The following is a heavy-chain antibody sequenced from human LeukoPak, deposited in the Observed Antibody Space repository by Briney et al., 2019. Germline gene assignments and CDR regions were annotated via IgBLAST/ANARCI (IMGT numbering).Heavy chain of an antibody. CDR2: IYYGGT. V-gene: IGHV4-30-4*08. D-gene: IGHD6-6*01. Sequence: SETLSLTCTVSGGSISSSSYYWGWIRQPPGKGLEYIGYIYYGGTYYNPSLKSRVTISVDTSKNQFSLKLSSVTAADTAVYYCARGTWSSSIDYWGQGTLVTVSS. J-gene: IGHJ4*02. CDR3: ARGTWSSSIDY. CDR1: GGSISSSSYY.